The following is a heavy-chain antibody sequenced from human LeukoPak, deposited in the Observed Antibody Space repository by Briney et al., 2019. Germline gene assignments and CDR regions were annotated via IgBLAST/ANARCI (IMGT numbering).Heavy chain of an antibody. D-gene: IGHD6-13*01. CDR3: ARARIAAAAQFGYFDY. V-gene: IGHV1-46*01. CDR2: INPSGGST. CDR1: GYTFTSYY. Sequence: ASVKVSCKASGYTFTSYYMHWVRQAPGQGLEWMGIINPSGGSTSYAQKFQGRVTMTRDTSTSTVYMELSSLRSEDTAMYYCARARIAAAAQFGYFDYWGQGTLVTVSS. J-gene: IGHJ4*02.